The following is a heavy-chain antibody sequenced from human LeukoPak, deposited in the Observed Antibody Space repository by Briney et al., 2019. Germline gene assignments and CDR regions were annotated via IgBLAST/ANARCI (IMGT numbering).Heavy chain of an antibody. CDR1: GFTFSSYV. D-gene: IGHD5-12*01. CDR3: TKGRCSNPGCDSFDS. J-gene: IGHJ4*02. Sequence: GGSLRLSCAASGFTFSSYVMSWVRQAPGKGLEWVSNIGGSFGCTYHADLVKGRFSISRDNSKNMLYLQMNSLRVEDTAVYYCTKGRCSNPGCDSFDSWGQGTLVTVSS. V-gene: IGHV3-23*01. CDR2: IGGSFGCT.